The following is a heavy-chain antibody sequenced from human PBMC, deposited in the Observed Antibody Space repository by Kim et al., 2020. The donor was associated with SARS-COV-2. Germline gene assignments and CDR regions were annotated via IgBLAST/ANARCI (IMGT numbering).Heavy chain of an antibody. CDR3: ARVGLLVRGVIGY. CDR2: INHSGST. D-gene: IGHD3-10*01. CDR1: GGSFSGYY. V-gene: IGHV4-34*01. J-gene: IGHJ4*02. Sequence: SETLSLTCAVYGGSFSGYYWSWIRQPPGKGLEWIGEINHSGSTNYNPSLKSRVTISVDTSKNQFSLKLSSVTAADTAVYYCARVGLLVRGVIGYWGQGT.